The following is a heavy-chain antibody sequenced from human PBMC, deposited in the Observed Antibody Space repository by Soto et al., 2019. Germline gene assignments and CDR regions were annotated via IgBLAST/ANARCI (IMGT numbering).Heavy chain of an antibody. Sequence: XASLSLPCTVCGGCITSSNYYWGWIRQPPGKRPERPGNINYSGSTSYNPSLKSRVTISVDTWENHLALRLSSVTAADTAVYYCARKNPLSGYGYGLGAYYFDSWGQGTLVTV. CDR3: ARKNPLSGYGYGLGAYYFDS. CDR2: INYSGST. CDR1: GGCITSSNYY. V-gene: IGHV4-39*02. D-gene: IGHD5-12*01. J-gene: IGHJ4*02.